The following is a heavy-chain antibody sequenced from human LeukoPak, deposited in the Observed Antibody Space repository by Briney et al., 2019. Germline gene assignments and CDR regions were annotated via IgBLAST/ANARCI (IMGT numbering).Heavy chain of an antibody. CDR2: ISSSSDYK. Sequence: GGSLRLSCAASRFTFNSHSMNWVRQAPGKGLEWVSSISSSSDYKYYADSVRGRLSISRDNSKNTLYLQVNSLRAEDTAVYYCAKGRTEGGTLALDYWGQGTLVTVSS. CDR3: AKGRTEGGTLALDY. V-gene: IGHV3-21*04. J-gene: IGHJ4*02. CDR1: RFTFNSHS. D-gene: IGHD6-19*01.